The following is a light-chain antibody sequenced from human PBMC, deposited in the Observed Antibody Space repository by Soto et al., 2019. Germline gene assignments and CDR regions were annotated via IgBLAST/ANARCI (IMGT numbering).Light chain of an antibody. J-gene: IGLJ1*01. V-gene: IGLV2-14*01. CDR1: SSDIGFYNY. CDR2: EVK. CDR3: CSLTTSHTYV. Sequence: QSALTQPASVSGSPGQSITISCTGTSSDIGFYNYVSWYQQYPGKAPKVVIYEVKNRPSGVSNRSSGSKSGNSASLTISGLQADDEADYYCCSLTTSHTYVFGSGTKVTVL.